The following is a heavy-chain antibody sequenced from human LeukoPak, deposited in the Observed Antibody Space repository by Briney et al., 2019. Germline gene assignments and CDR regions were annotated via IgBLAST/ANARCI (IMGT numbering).Heavy chain of an antibody. D-gene: IGHD3-10*01. J-gene: IGHJ5*02. CDR3: ARHNGDVLLWFGELLSWFDP. V-gene: IGHV4-59*01. CDR2: IYYSGST. Sequence: SETLSLTCTVSGGSISSYYWSWIRQPPGKGLEYIGYIYYSGSTNYNPSLKSRLTISVDTSKNQFSLKLSSVTAADTAVYYCARHNGDVLLWFGELLSWFDPWGQGTLVTVSS. CDR1: GGSISSYY.